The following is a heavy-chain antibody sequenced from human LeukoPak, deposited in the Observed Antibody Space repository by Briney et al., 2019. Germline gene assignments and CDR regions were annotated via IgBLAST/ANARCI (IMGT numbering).Heavy chain of an antibody. Sequence: ASVKVSCKASGYTFTSYGISWVRQAPGQGLEWMGWISAYNGNTNYAQKLQGRVTMTTDTSTSTAYMELRSLRSDDTAVYYCARVLQPRQSYFDWLFPFDYWGQGTLVTVSS. J-gene: IGHJ4*02. CDR3: ARVLQPRQSYFDWLFPFDY. D-gene: IGHD3-9*01. V-gene: IGHV1-18*01. CDR2: ISAYNGNT. CDR1: GYTFTSYG.